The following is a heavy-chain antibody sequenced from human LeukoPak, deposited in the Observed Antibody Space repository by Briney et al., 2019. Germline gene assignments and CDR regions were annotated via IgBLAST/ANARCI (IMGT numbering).Heavy chain of an antibody. V-gene: IGHV4-30-2*02. Sequence: SETLSLTCAVSGGSISSGGYSWSWIRQPPGKGLEWIGYIYHSGSTYYNPSLKSRVTISADTSKNQFFLKMTFVTAADTAVYYCARTFYEERFDPWGQGTLVTVSS. D-gene: IGHD2/OR15-2a*01. CDR3: ARTFYEERFDP. CDR1: GGSISSGGYS. CDR2: IYHSGST. J-gene: IGHJ5*02.